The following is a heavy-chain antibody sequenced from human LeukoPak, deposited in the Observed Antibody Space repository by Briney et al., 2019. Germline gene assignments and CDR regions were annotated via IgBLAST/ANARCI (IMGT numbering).Heavy chain of an antibody. Sequence: SETLSLTCTVSGGSISSGGYYWSWIRQPPGKGLEWIGYIYHSGSTYYNLSLKSRVTISVDRSKNQFSLKLSSVTAADTAVYYCARAYSSGWYYFDYWGQGTLVTVSS. V-gene: IGHV4-30-2*01. CDR1: GGSISSGGYY. D-gene: IGHD6-19*01. CDR2: IYHSGST. CDR3: ARAYSSGWYYFDY. J-gene: IGHJ4*02.